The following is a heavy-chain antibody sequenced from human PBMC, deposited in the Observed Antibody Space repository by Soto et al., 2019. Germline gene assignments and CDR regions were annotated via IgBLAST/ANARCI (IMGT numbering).Heavy chain of an antibody. CDR3: ARAARGRRGASNPHFDY. V-gene: IGHV4-30-4*01. D-gene: IGHD3-10*01. CDR2: IYYSGST. Sequence: QVQLQESGPGLVKPSQTLSLTCTVSGGSISSGDYYWSWIRQPPGKGLEWIGYIYYSGSTYYNPSLKSRVTISVDTSKNQFSLKLSSVTAADTAVYYCARAARGRRGASNPHFDYWGQGTLVTVSS. CDR1: GGSISSGDYY. J-gene: IGHJ4*02.